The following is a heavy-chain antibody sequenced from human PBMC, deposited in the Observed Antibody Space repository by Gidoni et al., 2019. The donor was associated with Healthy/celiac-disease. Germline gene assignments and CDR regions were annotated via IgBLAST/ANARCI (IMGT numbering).Heavy chain of an antibody. D-gene: IGHD2-15*01. J-gene: IGHJ5*02. CDR2: INHSGST. Sequence: QVQLQQWGAGLLKPSETLSLTCAVYGGSFSGYYWSWIRQPPGKGLEWIGEINHSGSTNSNPSLKSRVTISVDTSKNQFSLKLSSVTAADTAVYYCARGLGYCSGGSCYRRYLKYFDPWGQGTLVTVSS. CDR1: GGSFSGYY. V-gene: IGHV4-34*01. CDR3: ARGLGYCSGGSCYRRYLKYFDP.